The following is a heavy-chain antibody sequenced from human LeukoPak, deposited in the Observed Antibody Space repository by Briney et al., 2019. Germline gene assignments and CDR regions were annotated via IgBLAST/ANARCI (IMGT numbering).Heavy chain of an antibody. CDR2: ISSSGVST. Sequence: GGSLRLSCAASGFSFSTYVMSWVRQAPGKGLEWVSSISSSGVSTYYADSVKGRFTISRDNSKNTLILQMNSLRAEDTGVYYCAKGAKLWFGELWFDPWGQGTLVTVSS. CDR3: AKGAKLWFGELWFDP. CDR1: GFSFSTYV. V-gene: IGHV3-23*01. J-gene: IGHJ5*02. D-gene: IGHD3-10*01.